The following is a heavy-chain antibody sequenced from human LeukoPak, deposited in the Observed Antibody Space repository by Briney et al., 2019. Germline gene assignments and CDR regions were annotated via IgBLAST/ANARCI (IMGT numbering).Heavy chain of an antibody. CDR2: MNPNSGNT. CDR1: GYTFTSYD. J-gene: IGHJ4*02. D-gene: IGHD6-19*01. V-gene: IGHV1-8*01. CDR3: ARDGVAEYYFDY. Sequence: ASVKVSCKASGYTFTSYDINWVRQATGQGLEWMGWMNPNSGNTGYAQKFQGRVIMTRNTSISTAYMELSSLRSDDTAVYYCARDGVAEYYFDYWDQGTLVTVSS.